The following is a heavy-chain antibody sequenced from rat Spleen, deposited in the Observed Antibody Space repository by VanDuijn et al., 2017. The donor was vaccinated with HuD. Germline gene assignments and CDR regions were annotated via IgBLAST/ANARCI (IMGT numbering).Heavy chain of an antibody. V-gene: IGHV5-31*01. CDR2: ITNTGDST. Sequence: EVQLVESGGGLVQPGGSLKLSCVASGITFTNYWMTWIRQAPGKGLEWIASITNTGDSTYYRDSVKGRFTISRDNAKSSLYLQMDSLRSEDTATYYCTTDGYYDYWGQGVMVAVSS. CDR3: TTDGYYDY. J-gene: IGHJ2*01. CDR1: GITFTNYW.